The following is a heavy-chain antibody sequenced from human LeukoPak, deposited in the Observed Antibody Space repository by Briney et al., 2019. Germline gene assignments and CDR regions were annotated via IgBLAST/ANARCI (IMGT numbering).Heavy chain of an antibody. CDR2: IWYDGSNK. CDR3: ARKISGWYWGLDY. Sequence: TGGSLRLSCAASGFTFSSYGMHWVRQAPGKGLEWVAVIWYDGSNKYYADSVKGRFTISGDNSKNTLYLQMNSLRAEDTAVYYCARKISGWYWGLDYWGQGTLVTVSS. V-gene: IGHV3-33*01. J-gene: IGHJ4*02. D-gene: IGHD6-19*01. CDR1: GFTFSSYG.